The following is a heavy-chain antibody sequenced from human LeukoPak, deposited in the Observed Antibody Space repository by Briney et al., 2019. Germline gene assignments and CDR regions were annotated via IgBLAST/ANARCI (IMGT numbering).Heavy chain of an antibody. Sequence: GGSLRLSCAASGFTFSAYGMSWVRQSPRKGLEWVSGVSGADGTTYYADSVKGRFTISRDDSKSTLYLQMNSLRAEDTAVYYCAKDWYSGSHGTIDYWGQGTLVTVSS. D-gene: IGHD1-26*01. CDR1: GFTFSAYG. CDR2: VSGADGTT. J-gene: IGHJ4*02. V-gene: IGHV3-23*01. CDR3: AKDWYSGSHGTIDY.